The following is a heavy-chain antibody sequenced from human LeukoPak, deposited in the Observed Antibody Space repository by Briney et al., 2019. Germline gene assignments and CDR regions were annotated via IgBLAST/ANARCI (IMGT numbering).Heavy chain of an antibody. V-gene: IGHV3-48*02. CDR1: GFTFSDFG. J-gene: IGHJ4*02. CDR2: ISSTSGTI. CDR3: ARGKSAYSIDS. D-gene: IGHD2-15*01. Sequence: PGGSLRLSCAVSGFTFSDFGMNWVRQAPGKGLEWVSYISSTSGTIYYAGSVKGRFTVSRDNAKNSLDLQMNSLRDEDTGVYYCARGKSAYSIDSWGQGTLVTVFS.